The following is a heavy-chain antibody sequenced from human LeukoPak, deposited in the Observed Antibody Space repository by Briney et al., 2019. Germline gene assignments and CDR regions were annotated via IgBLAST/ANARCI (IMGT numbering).Heavy chain of an antibody. Sequence: GGSLRLSCAASGFTFSSYAMHWVRQAPGKGLEWVAVISYDGSNKYYADSVKGRFTISRDNSKNTLYLQTNSLRAEDTAVYYCAREYDSTPGCLGYWGQGTLVTVSS. V-gene: IGHV3-30-3*01. CDR3: AREYDSTPGCLGY. D-gene: IGHD3-22*01. J-gene: IGHJ4*02. CDR1: GFTFSSYA. CDR2: ISYDGSNK.